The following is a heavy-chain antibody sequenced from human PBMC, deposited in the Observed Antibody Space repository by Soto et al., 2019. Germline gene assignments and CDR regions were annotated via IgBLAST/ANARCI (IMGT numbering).Heavy chain of an antibody. CDR3: ARLGSGSYYDY. CDR2: ISGSGDST. D-gene: IGHD1-26*01. J-gene: IGHJ4*02. Sequence: EVQLLECGGGLVQAGGSLRLSCAASGFTFSSYAMSWVRQAPGKGLEWVSGISGSGDSTYYEASVKGRLTISKDNSKNTLYLQMNSIMAEDTAVYYCARLGSGSYYDYWGQGTLVTVSS. V-gene: IGHV3-23*01. CDR1: GFTFSSYA.